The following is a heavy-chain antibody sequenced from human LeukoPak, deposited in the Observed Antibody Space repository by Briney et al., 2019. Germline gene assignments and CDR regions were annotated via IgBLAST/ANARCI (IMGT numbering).Heavy chain of an antibody. D-gene: IGHD3-22*01. J-gene: IGHJ5*02. CDR1: GGSISSYY. CDR3: ARGDSSSSNWFDP. Sequence: SETLSLTCAVSGGSISSYYWSWIRQPPGRGLEWIGYIYYSGSTNYNPSLKSRVTISVDTSKNQFSLKLSSVTAADTAVYYCARGDSSSSNWFDPWGQGTLVTVSS. V-gene: IGHV4-59*01. CDR2: IYYSGST.